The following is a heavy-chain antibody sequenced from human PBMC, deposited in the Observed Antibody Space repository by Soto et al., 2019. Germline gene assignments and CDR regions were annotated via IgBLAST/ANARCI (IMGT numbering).Heavy chain of an antibody. V-gene: IGHV1-18*04. CDR3: ARDSAAHGPVFDY. CDR1: GYSFSTYG. CDR2: ISTSNGDT. Sequence: ASVKVSCKASGYSFSTYGISWVRQSPGQGLEWMAWISTSNGDTHYAQKVQDRVSMTTDRFTSTAYMELRSLRSDDTAIYYCARDSAAHGPVFDYWGQGTLVTVSS. J-gene: IGHJ4*02. D-gene: IGHD6-13*01.